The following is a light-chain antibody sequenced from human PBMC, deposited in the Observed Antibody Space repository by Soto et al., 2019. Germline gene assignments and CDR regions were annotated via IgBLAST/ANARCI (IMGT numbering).Light chain of an antibody. J-gene: IGLJ1*01. CDR1: SSDVGGYDF. CDR3: SSYAGSNKNV. CDR2: DVN. Sequence: QSALTQPPSASGSPGQSVTISCTGTSSDVGGYDFVSWYQQHPGKAPKLMIYDVNKRPSGVPDRSSGSKSGNTASLTVSGLQAEDEADYYCSSYAGSNKNVFGTGTKMNVL. V-gene: IGLV2-8*01.